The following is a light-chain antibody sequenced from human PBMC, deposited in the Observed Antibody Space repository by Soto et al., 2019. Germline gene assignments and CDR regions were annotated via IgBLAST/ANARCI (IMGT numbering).Light chain of an antibody. V-gene: IGLV2-8*01. CDR1: SSDIGGYNY. J-gene: IGLJ2*01. CDR2: EVT. Sequence: QSALTQPPSASGSPGQSVAISCTGTSSDIGGYNYVSWYQQHSGKATKLIIYEVTRRPSGVPDRFSGSKSGSTASLTVSGLQAEDEADYYCASYAGNKVVFGGGTKVTV. CDR3: ASYAGNKVV.